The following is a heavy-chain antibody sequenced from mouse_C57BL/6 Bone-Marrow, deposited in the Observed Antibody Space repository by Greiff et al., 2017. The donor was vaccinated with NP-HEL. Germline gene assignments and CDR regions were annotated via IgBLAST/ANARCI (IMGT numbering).Heavy chain of an antibody. J-gene: IGHJ2*01. CDR3: AKVYHDYFDY. CDR1: EYEFPSHD. D-gene: IGHD2-3*01. Sequence: VQLKESGGGLVQPGESLKLSCESNEYEFPSHDMSWVRKTPEKRLELVAALNSDGGSTYYPDTMERRFIISRDNTKKTLYLQMSSRRSEDTALYYCAKVYHDYFDYWGQGTTLTVSS. V-gene: IGHV5-2*01. CDR2: LNSDGGST.